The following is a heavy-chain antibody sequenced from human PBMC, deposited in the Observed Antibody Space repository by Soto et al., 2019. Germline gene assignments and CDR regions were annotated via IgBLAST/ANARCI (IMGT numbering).Heavy chain of an antibody. CDR3: AKDTALYDYGDYSY. CDR2: ISGSGGST. Sequence: GSLRLSCAASGFTFSSYAMSWVRQAPGKGLEWVSAISGSGGSTFYADSVKGRFTISRDNSKNTLYLQMNSLRAEDTAVYYCAKDTALYDYGDYSYWGQGTLVTVSS. D-gene: IGHD4-17*01. CDR1: GFTFSSYA. V-gene: IGHV3-23*01. J-gene: IGHJ4*02.